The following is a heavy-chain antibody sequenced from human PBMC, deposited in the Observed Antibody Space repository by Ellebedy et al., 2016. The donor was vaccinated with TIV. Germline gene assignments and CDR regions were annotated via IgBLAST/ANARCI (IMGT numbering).Heavy chain of an antibody. D-gene: IGHD5-12*01. J-gene: IGHJ4*02. CDR2: MNQVGSEK. CDR1: GFTFTTYW. CDR3: ARDPNSPGDTGYGDY. Sequence: GESLKISCAASGFTFTTYWMSWVRQAPGKGLEWVANMNQVGSEKYYVDSVKGRFTISRDNAQNSLNLHMNNLRAEDTAVYYCARDPNSPGDTGYGDYWGQGVVVTVST. V-gene: IGHV3-7*03.